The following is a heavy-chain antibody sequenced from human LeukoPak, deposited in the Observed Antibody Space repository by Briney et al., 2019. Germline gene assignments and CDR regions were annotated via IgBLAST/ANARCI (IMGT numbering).Heavy chain of an antibody. D-gene: IGHD1-26*01. CDR3: ARDRRMEWELGRIDY. CDR1: GGSISSGGYY. CDR2: IYHSGST. Sequence: PSQTLSLTCTVSGGSISSGGYYWSWIRQPPGKGLEWIGYIYHSGSTYYNPSLKSRVTISVDRSKNQFSLKLSSVTAADTAVYYCARDRRMEWELGRIDYWGQGTLVTASS. J-gene: IGHJ4*02. V-gene: IGHV4-30-2*01.